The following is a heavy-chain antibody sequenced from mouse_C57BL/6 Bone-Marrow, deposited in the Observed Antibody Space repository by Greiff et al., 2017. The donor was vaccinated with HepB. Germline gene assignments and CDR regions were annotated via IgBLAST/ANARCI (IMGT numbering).Heavy chain of an antibody. J-gene: IGHJ1*03. CDR1: GYTFTDYN. CDR3: ARDPYYYGSRDWYFDV. CDR2: INPNNGGT. V-gene: IGHV1-22*01. Sequence: EVQLQQSGPELVKPGASVKMSCKASGYTFTDYNMHWVKQSHGKSLEWIGYINPNNGGTSYNQKFKGKATLTVNKSSSTAYMELRSLTSEDSAVYYCARDPYYYGSRDWYFDVWGTGTTVTVSS. D-gene: IGHD1-1*01.